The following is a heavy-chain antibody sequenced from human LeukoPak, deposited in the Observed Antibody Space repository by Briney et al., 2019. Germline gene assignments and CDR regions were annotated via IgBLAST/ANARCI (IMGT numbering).Heavy chain of an antibody. Sequence: PSETLSLTCTVSGYSISSGYYWGWIRQPPGKGLEWIGSIYHTGATNYNPSLKSRVTISVDTSKNQFSLKLSSVTAADTAVYYCAREFVATGTDYWGQGTLVTVSS. CDR2: IYHTGAT. J-gene: IGHJ4*02. D-gene: IGHD5-12*01. CDR3: AREFVATGTDY. V-gene: IGHV4-38-2*02. CDR1: GYSISSGYY.